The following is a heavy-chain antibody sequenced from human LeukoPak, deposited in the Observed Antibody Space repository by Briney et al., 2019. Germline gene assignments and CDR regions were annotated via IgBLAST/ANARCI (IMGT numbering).Heavy chain of an antibody. CDR3: ARPRYSSGWYGLFGY. CDR1: DYTFTSYG. CDR2: ISAYNGNT. Sequence: ASVKVSCKASDYTFTSYGISWVRQAPGQGLEWMGWISAYNGNTNYAQKLQGRVTMTTDTSTSTAYMELRSLRSDDTAVYYCARPRYSSGWYGLFGYWGQGTLVTVSS. V-gene: IGHV1-18*01. D-gene: IGHD6-19*01. J-gene: IGHJ4*02.